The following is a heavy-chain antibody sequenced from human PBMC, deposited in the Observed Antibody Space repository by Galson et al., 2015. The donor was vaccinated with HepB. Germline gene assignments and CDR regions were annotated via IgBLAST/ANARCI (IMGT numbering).Heavy chain of an antibody. D-gene: IGHD3-3*01. Sequence: ETLSLTCAVYGGSFSGYYWSWIRQPPGKGLEWIGEINHSGSTNYNPSLKSRVTISVDTSKNQFSLKLSSVTAADTAVYYCARGNSGLRFLEWLFNWFDPWGQGTLVTVSS. CDR2: INHSGST. CDR3: ARGNSGLRFLEWLFNWFDP. V-gene: IGHV4-34*01. J-gene: IGHJ5*02. CDR1: GGSFSGYY.